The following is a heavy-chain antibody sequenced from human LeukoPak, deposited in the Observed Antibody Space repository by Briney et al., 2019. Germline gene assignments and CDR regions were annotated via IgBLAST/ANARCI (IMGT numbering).Heavy chain of an antibody. Sequence: SVKVSCKASEGTFSSYAISWVRQAPGQGLEWMGGIIPIFGTANYAQKFQGRVTITADKSTSTAYMELSSLRSEDTAVYYCARDGSGSYLTFDYWGQGTLVTVSS. V-gene: IGHV1-69*06. CDR1: EGTFSSYA. CDR2: IIPIFGTA. CDR3: ARDGSGSYLTFDY. D-gene: IGHD1-26*01. J-gene: IGHJ4*02.